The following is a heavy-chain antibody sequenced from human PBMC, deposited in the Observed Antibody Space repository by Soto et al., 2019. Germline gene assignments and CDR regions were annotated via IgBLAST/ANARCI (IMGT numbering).Heavy chain of an antibody. CDR2: INPSGDRT. Sequence: QVQLVQSGAEVKKPGASVKVSCKASGNTFTNYYMHWVRQAPGQGLEWMGIINPSGDRTTYAHKFQGRVIMTRDTSTRTVYMELSSLKSEDTAVYFCARGWAAHFDYWGQGTLVTVSS. D-gene: IGHD1-26*01. J-gene: IGHJ4*02. V-gene: IGHV1-46*03. CDR1: GNTFTNYY. CDR3: ARGWAAHFDY.